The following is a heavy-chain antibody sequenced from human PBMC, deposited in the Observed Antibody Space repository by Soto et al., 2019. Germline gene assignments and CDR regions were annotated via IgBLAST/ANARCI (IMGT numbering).Heavy chain of an antibody. D-gene: IGHD6-13*01. CDR2: INVGNGDT. J-gene: IGHJ6*02. CDR3: VRGGYSSTSYYGMDA. V-gene: IGHV1-3*01. Sequence: QVQLVQSGAEVKKPGASVKVSCKASGYTFTSYAMHWVRQAPGQGLEWMGWINVGNGDTKYSQKFQGRVTFTRDTSATTAYMEVSSLRSEDTAVYYCVRGGYSSTSYYGMDACCQGTTVTVSS. CDR1: GYTFTSYA.